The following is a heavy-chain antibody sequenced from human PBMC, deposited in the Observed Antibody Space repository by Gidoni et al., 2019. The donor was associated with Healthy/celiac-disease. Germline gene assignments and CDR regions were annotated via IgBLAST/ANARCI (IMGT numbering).Heavy chain of an antibody. CDR3: AKALTCIGTVTKCYYYGMDV. D-gene: IGHD4-17*01. CDR2: ISGSGGST. Sequence: EVQLLESGGGLVQTGGSLRLSCAASGFTFSSYAMSWVRQAPGKGLEWVSAISGSGGSTYYADSVKGRFTISRDNSKNTLYLQMNSLRAEDTAVYYCAKALTCIGTVTKCYYYGMDVWGQGTTVTVSS. J-gene: IGHJ6*02. CDR1: GFTFSSYA. V-gene: IGHV3-23*01.